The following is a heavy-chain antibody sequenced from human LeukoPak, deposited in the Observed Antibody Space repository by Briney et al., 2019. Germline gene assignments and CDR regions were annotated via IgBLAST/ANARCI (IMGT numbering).Heavy chain of an antibody. D-gene: IGHD3-10*01. J-gene: IGHJ4*02. V-gene: IGHV3-30*03. Sequence: GRSLRLSCAASGFTFSSYGMHWVRQAPGKGLEWVAVISYDGSNKYYADSVKGRFTISRDNSKNTLYLQMNSLRAEDTAVYYCARDSSGSGFFDYWGQGTLVTVSS. CDR2: ISYDGSNK. CDR3: ARDSSGSGFFDY. CDR1: GFTFSSYG.